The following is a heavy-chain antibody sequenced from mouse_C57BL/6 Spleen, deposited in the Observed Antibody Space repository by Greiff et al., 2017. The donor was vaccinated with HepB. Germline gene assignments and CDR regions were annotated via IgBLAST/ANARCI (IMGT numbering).Heavy chain of an antibody. D-gene: IGHD2-5*01. CDR3: ARGRDYSNPGFAY. CDR2: INPYNGGT. J-gene: IGHJ3*01. Sequence: EVQLQQSGPVLVKPGASVKMSCKASGYTFTDYYMNWVKQSHGKSLEWIGVINPYNGGTSYNQKFKGKATLTVDKSSSTAYMELNSLTSEDSAVYYCARGRDYSNPGFAYWGQGTLVTVSA. V-gene: IGHV1-19*01. CDR1: GYTFTDYY.